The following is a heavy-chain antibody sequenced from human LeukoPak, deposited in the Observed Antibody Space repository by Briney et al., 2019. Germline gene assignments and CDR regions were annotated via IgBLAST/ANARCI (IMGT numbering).Heavy chain of an antibody. CDR3: ARAEVRYWNQGGKNWFDP. CDR1: GYTFTDYY. D-gene: IGHD1-1*01. CDR2: INPNSGDT. V-gene: IGHV1-2*02. Sequence: ASVKVSCKASGYTFTDYYMHWVRQTPGQGLGWMGWINPNSGDTNYAQKFQGRVTMTRDMSISTAYMELSRLRSDDTAVYYCARAEVRYWNQGGKNWFDPWGQGTLVTVSS. J-gene: IGHJ5*02.